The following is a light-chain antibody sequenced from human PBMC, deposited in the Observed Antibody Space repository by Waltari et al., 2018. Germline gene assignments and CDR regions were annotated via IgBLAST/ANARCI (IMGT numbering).Light chain of an antibody. J-gene: IGLJ1*01. V-gene: IGLV2-14*03. CDR2: DVN. CDR1: SSDIGAFKY. CDR3: SSYTTSSTYV. Sequence: QSALTQPASVSGSPGQSITISCTGTSSDIGAFKYVSGYQQNQGKAPKLIIYDVNSRPSGVSYPFSGSNSGNTASLTISWLQAEDDADYYCSSYTTSSTYVLGTGTKVTVL.